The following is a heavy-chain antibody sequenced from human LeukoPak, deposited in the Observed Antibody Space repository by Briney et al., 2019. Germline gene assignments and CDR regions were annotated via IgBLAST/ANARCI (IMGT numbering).Heavy chain of an antibody. CDR2: ITGGGGGT. V-gene: IGHV3-23*01. CDR1: GFTFNNYA. D-gene: IGHD6-19*01. CDR3: AREYSSDWPTRFDY. Sequence: GGSLRLSCAGSGFTFNNYAMSWVRQAPGKGLEWVSAITGGGGGTYYADSVKGRFTISRDNARNSLYLQMNSLRAEDTAVYYCAREYSSDWPTRFDYWGQGTLVTVSS. J-gene: IGHJ4*02.